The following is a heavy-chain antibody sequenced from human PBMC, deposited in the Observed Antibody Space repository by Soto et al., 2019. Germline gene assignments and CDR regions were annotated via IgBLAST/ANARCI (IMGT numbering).Heavy chain of an antibody. Sequence: EVQLVESGGDLVQPGVSLRLSCAASGFTFSNYYMTWVRQAPGKGLEWVANIKQDGSENYYVGSVRGRFTISRDNAKKSLYLQMNTLRAEDTAVYYCASDLYGVFDYWGQGTLVTVSS. CDR1: GFTFSNYY. V-gene: IGHV3-7*05. CDR2: IKQDGSEN. CDR3: ASDLYGVFDY. J-gene: IGHJ4*02. D-gene: IGHD4-17*01.